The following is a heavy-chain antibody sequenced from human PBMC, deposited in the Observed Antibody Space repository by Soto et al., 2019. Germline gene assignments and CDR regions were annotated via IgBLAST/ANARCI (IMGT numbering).Heavy chain of an antibody. V-gene: IGHV3-30-3*01. CDR3: ARDRSYYDSSGYYYLLDY. CDR2: ISSAGSNN. J-gene: IGHJ4*02. CDR1: GFTFSIYS. D-gene: IGHD3-22*01. Sequence: QVQLVESGGGVVQPGRSLRLSCAASGFTFSIYSFHWVRQAPGKGLEWVAVISSAGSNNYYADSVKGRFSISRDNSNNTLYVQMNSLGAEYTAVYYCARDRSYYDSSGYYYLLDYWGQGTLVTVSS.